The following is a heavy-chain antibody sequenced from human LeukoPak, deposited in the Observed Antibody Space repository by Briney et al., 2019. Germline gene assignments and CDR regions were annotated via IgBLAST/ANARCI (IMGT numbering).Heavy chain of an antibody. CDR2: IYYSGST. Sequence: SETLSLTCTVSGGSISSSSYYWGWIRQPPGKGLEWIGSIYYSGSTYYNPSLKSRVTISVDTSKNQFSLKLSSVTAVDTAVYYCARDVSVAGKFDYWGQGTLVTVSS. D-gene: IGHD6-19*01. CDR3: ARDVSVAGKFDY. CDR1: GGSISSSSYY. V-gene: IGHV4-39*07. J-gene: IGHJ4*02.